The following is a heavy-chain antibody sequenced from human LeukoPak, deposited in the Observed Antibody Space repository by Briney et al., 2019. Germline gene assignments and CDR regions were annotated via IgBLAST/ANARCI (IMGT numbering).Heavy chain of an antibody. D-gene: IGHD4-23*01. V-gene: IGHV4-31*03. CDR1: GGSISSGGYS. J-gene: IGHJ5*02. CDR3: AKTVAANWFDP. Sequence: PSETLSLTCTVSGGSISSGGYSWSWIRQHPGKGLEWIGYIYYSGSTYYNPSLKSRVTISVDTSKNQFSLKLSSVPAADTAVYYCAKTVAANWFDPWGQGTLVTVSS. CDR2: IYYSGST.